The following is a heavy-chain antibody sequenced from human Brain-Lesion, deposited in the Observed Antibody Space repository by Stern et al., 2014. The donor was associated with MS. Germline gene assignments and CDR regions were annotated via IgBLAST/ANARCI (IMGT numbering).Heavy chain of an antibody. CDR3: LTYYYDSTGYNDF. V-gene: IGHV1-2*04. CDR2: INPKSGGT. D-gene: IGHD3-22*01. Sequence: DQLVESGAEVKKPGASVKVSCKASGYTFTGYYLHWGRQAPGQGLEWMGWINPKSGGTNYAQKFQGWVTMTRDTSINTAYMELSRLRSDDTAVYYFLTYYYDSTGYNDFWGQGTLVTVSS. J-gene: IGHJ4*02. CDR1: GYTFTGYY.